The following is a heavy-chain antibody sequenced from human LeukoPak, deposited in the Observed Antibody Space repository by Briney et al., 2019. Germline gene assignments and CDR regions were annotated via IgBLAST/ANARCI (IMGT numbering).Heavy chain of an antibody. J-gene: IGHJ4*02. CDR1: EFTFSSYA. V-gene: IGHV3-23*01. Sequence: PGGSLRLSCAASEFTFSSYAMQWVRQAPGKGLEWVSGISAGGGSTWYADSVKGRFTISRDHSKNTLHLQMNSLRAEDTAIYYCAKQAYDSPRTDFDYWGQGTLVTVSS. CDR2: ISAGGGST. D-gene: IGHD3-22*01. CDR3: AKQAYDSPRTDFDY.